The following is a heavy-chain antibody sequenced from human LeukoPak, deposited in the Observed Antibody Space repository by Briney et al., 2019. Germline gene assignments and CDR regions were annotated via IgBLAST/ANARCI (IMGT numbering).Heavy chain of an antibody. CDR2: ISGSGGST. CDR3: ADRGIFEAPDY. Sequence: GGSLRLSCAPSRFTFSRYAMSWVRQSPREGLEWVLAISGSGGSTYYADSVKGRFTISRDNSKNSLYLQMNSLRAEDMAVYYCADRGIFEAPDYWGQGTLVTVSS. D-gene: IGHD3-3*01. V-gene: IGHV3-23*01. CDR1: RFTFSRYA. J-gene: IGHJ4*02.